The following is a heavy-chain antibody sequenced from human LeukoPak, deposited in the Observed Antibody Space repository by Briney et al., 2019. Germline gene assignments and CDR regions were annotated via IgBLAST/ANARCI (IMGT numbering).Heavy chain of an antibody. J-gene: IGHJ4*02. Sequence: ASVKVSCKASGYTFTGYYMHWVRQAPGQGLEWMGWINPNSGGTNYAQKFQGRVTMTRDTSIGTAYMELSRLRSDDTAVYYCARDTAMVTDSLGYWGQGTLVTVSS. V-gene: IGHV1-2*02. CDR3: ARDTAMVTDSLGY. CDR2: INPNSGGT. D-gene: IGHD5-18*01. CDR1: GYTFTGYY.